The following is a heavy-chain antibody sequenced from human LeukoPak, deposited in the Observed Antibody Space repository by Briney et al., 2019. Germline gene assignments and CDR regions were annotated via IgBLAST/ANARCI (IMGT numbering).Heavy chain of an antibody. CDR3: ARGGGSHYY. CDR1: GGSFSGYY. CDR2: INHSGST. J-gene: IGHJ4*02. V-gene: IGHV4-34*01. D-gene: IGHD1-26*01. Sequence: PSETLSLTCAVYGGSFSGYYWSWIRRPPGKGLEWIGEINHSGSTNYNPSLKSRVTISVDTSKNQFSLKLSSVTAADTAVYYCARGGGSHYYWGQGTLVTVSS.